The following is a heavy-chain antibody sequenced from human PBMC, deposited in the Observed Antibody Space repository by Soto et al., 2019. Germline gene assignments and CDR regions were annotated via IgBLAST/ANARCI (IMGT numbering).Heavy chain of an antibody. Sequence: QITLKESGPTLVKPTQTLTLTFTFSGFSLSTSGVGVGWIRQPPGKTLEWLALIYWDDDKPYSPSLKSRLTIPKDTCKNQVVLTMTNMDPVDTATYYCAHMLGYGYYFDYCGQGTLVTVSS. CDR3: AHMLGYGYYFDY. CDR1: GFSLSTSGVG. V-gene: IGHV2-5*02. D-gene: IGHD4-17*01. J-gene: IGHJ4*02. CDR2: IYWDDDK.